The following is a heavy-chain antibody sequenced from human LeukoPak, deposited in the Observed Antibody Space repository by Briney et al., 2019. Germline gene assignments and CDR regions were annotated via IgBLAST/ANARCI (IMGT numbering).Heavy chain of an antibody. V-gene: IGHV1-18*01. D-gene: IGHD3-3*01. Sequence: ASVKVSCKASGYTFTGYGISWVRQAPGQGLEWMGWISAYNGNTNYAQKLQGRVTMTTDTSTNTAYMELRSLRSDDTAVYYCASGPMTMYYFDYWGQGTLVTVSS. CDR3: ASGPMTMYYFDY. CDR2: ISAYNGNT. J-gene: IGHJ4*02. CDR1: GYTFTGYG.